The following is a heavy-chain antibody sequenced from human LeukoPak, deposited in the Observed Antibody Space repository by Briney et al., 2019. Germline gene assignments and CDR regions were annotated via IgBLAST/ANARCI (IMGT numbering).Heavy chain of an antibody. J-gene: IGHJ4*02. V-gene: IGHV4-61*01. D-gene: IGHD5-18*01. CDR2: IYYSGST. CDR1: GYSISSGYY. Sequence: PSQTLSLTCTVSGYSISSGYYWGWIRQPPGKGLAWIGYIYYSGSTNYNPSLKSRVTISVDTSKNQFSLKLSSVTAADTAVYYCGRDRGDPIATEQLFDYWGQGTLVTVSS. CDR3: GRDRGDPIATEQLFDY.